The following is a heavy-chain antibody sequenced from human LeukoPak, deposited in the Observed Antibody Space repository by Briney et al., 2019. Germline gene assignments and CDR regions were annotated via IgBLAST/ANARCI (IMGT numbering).Heavy chain of an antibody. CDR2: IKQDGSEK. Sequence: GGSLRLSCAASGFTFSNYWITWVRQAPGKGLEWVANIKQDGSEKYYMDSVKGRFTISRDNAKNSLFLQMNSLRAEDTAVYYCARGDWVGVTTGHFDYWGQGTLVTVSS. CDR3: ARGDWVGVTTGHFDY. V-gene: IGHV3-7*03. CDR1: GFTFSNYW. J-gene: IGHJ4*02. D-gene: IGHD1-26*01.